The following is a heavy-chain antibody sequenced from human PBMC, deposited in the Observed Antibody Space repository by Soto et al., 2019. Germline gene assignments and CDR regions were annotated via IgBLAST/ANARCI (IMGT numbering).Heavy chain of an antibody. Sequence: GGSLRLSCAASGFTFSSYAMSWVRQAPGKGLEWVSAISGSGGSTYYADSVKGRFTISRDNSKNTLYLQMNSLRAEDTAVYYCAKDLLWSSSWHEEYNWFDPWGQGTLVTVSS. CDR3: AKDLLWSSSWHEEYNWFDP. CDR1: GFTFSSYA. J-gene: IGHJ5*02. D-gene: IGHD6-13*01. CDR2: ISGSGGST. V-gene: IGHV3-23*01.